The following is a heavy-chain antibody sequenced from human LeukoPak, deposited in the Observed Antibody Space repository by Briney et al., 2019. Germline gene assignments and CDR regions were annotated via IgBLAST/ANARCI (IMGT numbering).Heavy chain of an antibody. CDR1: GFTFGNSW. CDR2: IKQDGSET. J-gene: IGHJ4*02. V-gene: IGHV3-7*04. CDR3: TRVGYIDEGIDY. Sequence: PGGSLRLSCAASGFTFGNSWMTWVRQAPGKGLEWVASIKQDGSETYYVDSVKGRFTISRDNAKNSLYLQMNSLRAEDTAIYYCTRVGYIDEGIDYWGQGTLVTVSS. D-gene: IGHD5-24*01.